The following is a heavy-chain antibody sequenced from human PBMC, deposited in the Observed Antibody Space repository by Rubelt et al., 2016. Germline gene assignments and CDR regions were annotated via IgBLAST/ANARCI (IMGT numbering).Heavy chain of an antibody. V-gene: IGHV3-30*04. D-gene: IGHD1-1*01. CDR3: VRDTTYYGMDV. J-gene: IGHJ6*02. CDR1: GFTFSSYA. Sequence: QVQLVESGGGVVQPGRSLRLSCAASGFTFSSYAMHWVRQAPGKGLEWVAGISYDGSNKYYADSVKGRFTISRDNSTNTLDLQINSLRAEDTAGYYCVRDTTYYGMDVWGQGTTVIVS. CDR2: ISYDGSNK.